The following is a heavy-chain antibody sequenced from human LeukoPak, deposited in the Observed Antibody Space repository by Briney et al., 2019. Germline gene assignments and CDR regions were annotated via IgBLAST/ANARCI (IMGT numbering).Heavy chain of an antibody. D-gene: IGHD6-6*01. CDR2: GYYTGST. CDR1: GGSISSSSHH. J-gene: IGHJ4*02. V-gene: IGHV4-39*01. Sequence: SETLSLTCTVSGGSISSSSHHWGWIRQPPGKGLEWIGTGYYTGSTYYNPSLKSRITISVDTSQNQFSLKLNSVTAADTAVYYCASYSSAASDCWGQGTLVTVSS. CDR3: ASYSSAASDC.